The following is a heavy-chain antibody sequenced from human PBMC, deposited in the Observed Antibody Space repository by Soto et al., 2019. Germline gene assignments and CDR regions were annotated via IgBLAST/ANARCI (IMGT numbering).Heavy chain of an antibody. CDR2: IKQDGSEK. J-gene: IGHJ6*02. V-gene: IGHV3-7*03. CDR1: GFTFSSYW. Sequence: EVQLVESGGGLVQPGGSLRLSCAASGFTFSSYWMSWVRQSPGKGLEWVANIKQDGSEKYYVDSVKGRFTISRDNAKNSLYLQMNSLRAEDTAVDYCAREGLTETMDVWGQGTTVTVSS. CDR3: AREGLTETMDV.